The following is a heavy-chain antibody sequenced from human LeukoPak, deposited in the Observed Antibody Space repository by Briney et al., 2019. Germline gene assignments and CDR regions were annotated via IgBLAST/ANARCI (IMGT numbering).Heavy chain of an antibody. J-gene: IGHJ4*02. CDR1: GYTFTGYY. CDR3: AREVKYKAVAQHDY. D-gene: IGHD6-19*01. CDR2: INPNSGGT. Sequence: ASVKVSCKASGYTFTGYYMHWVRQAPGQGLEWMGWINPNSGGTNYAQKFQGRVTMTRDTSISTAYMELSRLRSDDTAVYYCAREVKYKAVAQHDYCGQGTLVTVSS. V-gene: IGHV1-2*02.